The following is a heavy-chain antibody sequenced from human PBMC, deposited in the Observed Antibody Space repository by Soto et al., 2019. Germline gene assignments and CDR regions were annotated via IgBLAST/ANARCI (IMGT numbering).Heavy chain of an antibody. V-gene: IGHV3-64D*06. CDR1: GFTFSSYA. CDR3: VKVGYCSRTSCSYRTLGY. J-gene: IGHJ4*02. Sequence: GGSLRLSCSASGFTFSSYAMRWVRQAPGKGLEYVSTISSNGDSTYYADSVKGRFTISRDNSKNTLYLHMSSLRVEDTAVYSCVKVGYCSRTSCSYRTLGYWGQGTLVTVSS. CDR2: ISSNGDST. D-gene: IGHD2-2*01.